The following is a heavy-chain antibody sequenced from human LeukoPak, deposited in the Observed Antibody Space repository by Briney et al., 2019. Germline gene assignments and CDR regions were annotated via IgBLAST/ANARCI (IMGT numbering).Heavy chain of an antibody. J-gene: IGHJ4*02. CDR1: GYTFTSYG. V-gene: IGHV1-18*01. D-gene: IGHD3-22*01. Sequence: ASVKVSCKASGYTFTSYGISWVRQAPGQGLEWMGWISAYNGNTNYPQKLQGRVTMTTDTSTSTAYMELRSLRSGDTAVYYCASASSGYYEEDIYYFDYWGQGTLVPVSS. CDR3: ASASSGYYEEDIYYFDY. CDR2: ISAYNGNT.